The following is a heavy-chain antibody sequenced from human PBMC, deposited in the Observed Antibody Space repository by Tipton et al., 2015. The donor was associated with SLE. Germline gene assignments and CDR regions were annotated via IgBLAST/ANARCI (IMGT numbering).Heavy chain of an antibody. D-gene: IGHD3-10*01. CDR1: GVSISGYY. J-gene: IGHJ3*02. Sequence: GLVKPSETLSLTCTVSGVSISGYYWNWIRQPPGKGLEWIGHISSSGSTDPNPSLKSRVTISLDTSKNQISLRLRSVAAADTAVYYCARTRGEWFRESYDAFDIWGQGTMVTVSS. CDR3: ARTRGEWFRESYDAFDI. CDR2: ISSSGST. V-gene: IGHV4-4*09.